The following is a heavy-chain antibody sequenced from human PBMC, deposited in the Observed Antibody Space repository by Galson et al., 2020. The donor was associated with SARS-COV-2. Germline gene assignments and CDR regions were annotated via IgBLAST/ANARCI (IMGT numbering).Heavy chain of an antibody. CDR2: IFYSGSA. J-gene: IGHJ4*02. CDR3: ASRTDSLTGYSLFAY. Sequence: SETLSLTCTVSGGSISTTNYYWGWIRQPPGKGLEWIGTIFYSGSAFYNPSLKSRVTISVDTSKNQFSLKLRSVTAADPAVYYCASRTDSLTGYSLFAYWGQGTLVTVSS. V-gene: IGHV4-39*01. D-gene: IGHD3-9*01. CDR1: GGSISTTNYY.